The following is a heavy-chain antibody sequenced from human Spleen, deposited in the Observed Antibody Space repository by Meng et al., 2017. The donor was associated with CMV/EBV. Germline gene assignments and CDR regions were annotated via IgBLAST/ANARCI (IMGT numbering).Heavy chain of an antibody. Sequence: SVTSGNSSWGWVRQSPGKGLEWIGAISYSGPTFDHPSLKSRVTILLDTSKNQFSLNLRYVTAADTAIYYCAKIGGYMVWGVQNWFDPWGQGTLVTVSS. CDR1: SVTSGNSS. V-gene: IGHV4-39*07. D-gene: IGHD3-10*01. CDR2: ISYSGPT. CDR3: AKIGGYMVWGVQNWFDP. J-gene: IGHJ5*02.